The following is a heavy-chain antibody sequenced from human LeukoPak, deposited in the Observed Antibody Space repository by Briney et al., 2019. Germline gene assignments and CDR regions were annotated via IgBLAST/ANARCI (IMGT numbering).Heavy chain of an antibody. Sequence: GGSLGLSCAASGFTFSSYSMNWVRQAPGKGLEWVANIKQDGSEEYYVDSVKGRFTISRDNAKNSLYLQMNSLRAEDTAVYYCARHGSGWYQKDYWGQGTLVTVSS. D-gene: IGHD6-19*01. J-gene: IGHJ4*02. CDR3: ARHGSGWYQKDY. CDR2: IKQDGSEE. V-gene: IGHV3-7*01. CDR1: GFTFSSYS.